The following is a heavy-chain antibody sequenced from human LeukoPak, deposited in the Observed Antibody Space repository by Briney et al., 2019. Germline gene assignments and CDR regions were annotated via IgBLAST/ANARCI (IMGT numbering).Heavy chain of an antibody. CDR1: GGSISSYY. V-gene: IGHV4-59*08. D-gene: IGHD3-10*01. CDR2: IYYSGST. CDR3: AVYYYGSGSHPLDAFDI. J-gene: IGHJ3*02. Sequence: SETLSLTCTVSGGSISSYYWSWIRQPPGKGLEWIGYIYYSGSTNHNPSLKSRVTISVDTSKNQFSLKLSSVTAADTAVYYCAVYYYGSGSHPLDAFDIWGQGTMVTVSS.